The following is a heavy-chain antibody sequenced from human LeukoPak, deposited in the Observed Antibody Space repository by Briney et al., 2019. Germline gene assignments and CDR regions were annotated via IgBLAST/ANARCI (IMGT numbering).Heavy chain of an antibody. CDR2: IWYVGSNK. J-gene: IGHJ6*02. CDR3: ARDHGDYVSGMDV. V-gene: IGHV3-33*01. D-gene: IGHD4-17*01. CDR1: GFTFSNYG. Sequence: GRSLRLSCAASGFTFSNYGMHWVRQAPGKGLEWVAVIWYVGSNKYYADSVKGRFTVSRDNSKNTLYLQMNSLRAEDTAVYYCARDHGDYVSGMDVWGQGTTVTVSS.